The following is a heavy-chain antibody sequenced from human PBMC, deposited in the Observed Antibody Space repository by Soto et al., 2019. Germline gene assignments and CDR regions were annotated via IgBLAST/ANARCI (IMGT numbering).Heavy chain of an antibody. V-gene: IGHV3-23*01. Sequence: GGSMRLSCAASEFTVSSNYMSWVLQGPWEGLEWVSTTIGSGGSTYYTDSVKGRFTVSRDNSRNTLYMEMNSLRAEDTAVYHCAMGGVLGYCSGGSCYHDAFDIWGQGTMVTVSS. J-gene: IGHJ3*02. D-gene: IGHD2-15*01. CDR3: AMGGVLGYCSGGSCYHDAFDI. CDR1: EFTVSSNY. CDR2: TIGSGGST.